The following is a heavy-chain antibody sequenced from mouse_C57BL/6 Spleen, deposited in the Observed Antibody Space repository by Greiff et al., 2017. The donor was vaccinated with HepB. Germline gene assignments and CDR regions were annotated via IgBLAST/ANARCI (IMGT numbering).Heavy chain of an antibody. J-gene: IGHJ4*01. Sequence: EVQRVESGGDLVKPGGSLKLSCAASGFTFSSYGMSWVRQTPDKRLAWVATISSGGSYTYYPDSVKGRFTMSRDNAKNTLYLQMSSLKSEDTAMYYCARRGGYSDYAMDYWGEGTSVTVAS. CDR1: GFTFSSYG. D-gene: IGHD2-12*01. CDR3: ARRGGYSDYAMDY. V-gene: IGHV5-6*01. CDR2: ISSGGSYT.